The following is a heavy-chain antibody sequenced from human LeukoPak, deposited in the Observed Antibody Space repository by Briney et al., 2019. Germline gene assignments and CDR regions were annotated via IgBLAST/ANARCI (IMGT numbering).Heavy chain of an antibody. J-gene: IGHJ6*02. D-gene: IGHD3-16*01. CDR3: ARDGGIIRFGGQDV. CDR1: GFTFRDFW. CDR2: MNRDGSEK. V-gene: IGHV3-7*01. Sequence: GGSLRLSCAASGFTFRDFWLSWVRQAPGKGLDWVANMNRDGSEKNYVDSMKGRITISRDNAKNSLYLQMNSLRVEDTAVYYCARDGGIIRFGGQDVWGQGTTVTVS.